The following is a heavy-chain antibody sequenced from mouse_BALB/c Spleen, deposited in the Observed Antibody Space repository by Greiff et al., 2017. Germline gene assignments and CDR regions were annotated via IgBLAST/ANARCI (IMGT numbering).Heavy chain of an antibody. V-gene: IGHV3-2*02. CDR2: ISYSGST. Sequence: VQLKESGPGLVKPSQSLSLTCTVTGYSITSDYAWNWIRQFPGNKLEWMGYISYSGSTSYNPSLKSRISITRDTSKNQFFLQLNSVTTEDTATYYCALNWDAGFAYWGQGTLVTVSA. CDR1: GYSITSDYA. CDR3: ALNWDAGFAY. D-gene: IGHD4-1*01. J-gene: IGHJ3*01.